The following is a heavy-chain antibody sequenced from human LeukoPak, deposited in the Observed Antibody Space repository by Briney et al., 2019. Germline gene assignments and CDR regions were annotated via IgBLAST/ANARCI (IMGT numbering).Heavy chain of an antibody. CDR1: GYTFTSYD. CDR3: ARLHWESGGIYFYYYMDV. CDR2: MNPNNGNT. Sequence: ASVKVSCKASGYTFTSYDINWVRQAPGQGVEWMASMNPNNGNTAYARKFQGRVTMTRDTSIGTAYLELRALRSEDTAVYYCARLHWESGGIYFYYYMDVWGKGTTVAVSS. V-gene: IGHV1-8*01. D-gene: IGHD3-16*01. J-gene: IGHJ6*03.